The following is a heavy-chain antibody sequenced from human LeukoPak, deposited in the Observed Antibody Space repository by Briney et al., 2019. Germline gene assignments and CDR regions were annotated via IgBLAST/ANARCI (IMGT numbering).Heavy chain of an antibody. D-gene: IGHD6-13*01. CDR3: ARVQTQLAYFDY. J-gene: IGHJ4*02. V-gene: IGHV3-53*01. Sequence: GGSLRLSCAASGFTFSDYYMSWVRQAPGKGLEWVSVIYSGGSTYYADSVKGRFTISRDDSKNTLYLQMNSLRAEDTAVYYCARVQTQLAYFDYWGQGTLVTVSS. CDR1: GFTFSDYY. CDR2: IYSGGST.